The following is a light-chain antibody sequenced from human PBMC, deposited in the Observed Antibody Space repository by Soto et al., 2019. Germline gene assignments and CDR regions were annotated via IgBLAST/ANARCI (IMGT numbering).Light chain of an antibody. J-gene: IGKJ5*01. CDR1: QSVSSY. CDR2: DAS. Sequence: EIVLTQSPATLSLSPGERATLSCRASQSVSSYLGWYQQRPGQAPRLLIYDASNRATGVPARFSGSGSGTDYTLTINSLEPEEFAGYYCQQRSNWPPITFGQGTRLDIK. V-gene: IGKV3-11*01. CDR3: QQRSNWPPIT.